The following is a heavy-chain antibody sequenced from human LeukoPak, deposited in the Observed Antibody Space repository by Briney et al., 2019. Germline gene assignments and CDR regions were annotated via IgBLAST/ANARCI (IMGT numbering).Heavy chain of an antibody. CDR3: ARGGSNPGDY. CDR1: GFTFSRHW. CDR2: IKQDASQ. Sequence: PGGSLRLSCAASGFTFSRHWMGWVRQAPGKGLEWVANIKQDASQYYVDSVKGRFTISRDNAKSTLYLQMNSLRAEDTAVYYCARGGSNPGDYWGQGTLVTVSS. V-gene: IGHV3-7*01. J-gene: IGHJ4*02. D-gene: IGHD1-14*01.